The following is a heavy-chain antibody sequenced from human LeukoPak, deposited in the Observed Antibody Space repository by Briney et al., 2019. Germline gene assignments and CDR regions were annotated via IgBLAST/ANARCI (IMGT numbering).Heavy chain of an antibody. CDR2: ISSTTTFI. CDR3: ARDKYDSSGLPSY. V-gene: IGHV3-48*01. Sequence: SGGSLRLSCATSGFTFNSYSMSWVCQAPGKGLQWVSYISSTTTFIYYADSVKGRFTISRDSAKNSLYLQMNHLRAEDTAVYYCARDKYDSSGLPSYWGQGTLVTVSS. D-gene: IGHD3-22*01. CDR1: GFTFNSYS. J-gene: IGHJ4*02.